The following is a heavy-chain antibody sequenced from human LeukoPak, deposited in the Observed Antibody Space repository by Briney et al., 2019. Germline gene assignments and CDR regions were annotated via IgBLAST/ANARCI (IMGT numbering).Heavy chain of an antibody. CDR1: GGFISSSSYY. CDR3: ARCGHSSSWYYYDYYMDV. J-gene: IGHJ6*03. V-gene: IGHV4-39*01. D-gene: IGHD6-13*01. Sequence: PSETLSLTCTVSGGFISSSSYYWVWIRQRPGKGLEWIGSIYYSASTYYHPSLKSRVTISVDTSKNQFSLKLSSVTAADTAVYYCARCGHSSSWYYYDYYMDVWGKGNTVTVS. CDR2: IYYSAST.